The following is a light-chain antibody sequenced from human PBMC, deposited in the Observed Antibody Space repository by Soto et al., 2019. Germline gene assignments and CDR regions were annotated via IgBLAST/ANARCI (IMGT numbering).Light chain of an antibody. Sequence: TLSCRASQSVSSSYLAWYQQKPGQALRPLIYGASSRAIGIPDRFSGSGSGTDFTLTISRLEPEDFAVYYCQQYGSSPWTFGQGTKVDIK. CDR1: QSVSSSY. V-gene: IGKV3-20*01. J-gene: IGKJ1*01. CDR3: QQYGSSPWT. CDR2: GAS.